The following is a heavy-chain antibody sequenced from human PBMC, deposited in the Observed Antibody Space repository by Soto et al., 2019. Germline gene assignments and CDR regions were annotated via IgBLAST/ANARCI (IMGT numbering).Heavy chain of an antibody. CDR3: ARGEGGDGYYYYGMDV. Sequence: QVQLVQSGAEVKKPGASVKVSCKASGYTFTSYGISWVRQAPGQGLEWMGWISAYNGNTNYAQKLQGRVTMTTDTSTSTADMEVRSLRSDDTAVYYCARGEGGDGYYYYGMDVWGQGTTVTVSS. CDR2: ISAYNGNT. CDR1: GYTFTSYG. V-gene: IGHV1-18*01. J-gene: IGHJ6*02. D-gene: IGHD3-16*01.